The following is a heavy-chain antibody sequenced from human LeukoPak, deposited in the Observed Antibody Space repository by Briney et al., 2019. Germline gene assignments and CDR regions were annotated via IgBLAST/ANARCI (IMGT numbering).Heavy chain of an antibody. CDR2: IYHSGST. J-gene: IGHJ4*02. Sequence: SQTLSLTCTVSGGSISSGGYYWSWIRQPPGKGLEWIGYIYHSGSTYYNPSLKSRVTMSVDTSKNQFSLKLSSVTAADTALYYCARSSGYYSPFDDWGQGTLVTVSS. D-gene: IGHD3-22*01. CDR1: GGSISSGGYY. V-gene: IGHV4-30-2*01. CDR3: ARSSGYYSPFDD.